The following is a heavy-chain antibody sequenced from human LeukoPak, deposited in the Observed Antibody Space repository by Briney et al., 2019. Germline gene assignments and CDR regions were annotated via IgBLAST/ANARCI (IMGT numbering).Heavy chain of an antibody. Sequence: PSETLSLTCSVSGDSVTSSYWNWIRQSPGKGLEWIGYVTADGTTNYSPSLRSRLIMSVDTAKNDISLILMSATAADTAIYYCARLDCVLEGCYNHWGRGTLVTVAS. D-gene: IGHD2-15*01. CDR1: GDSVTSSY. V-gene: IGHV4-59*08. J-gene: IGHJ4*02. CDR3: ARLDCVLEGCYNH. CDR2: VTADGTT.